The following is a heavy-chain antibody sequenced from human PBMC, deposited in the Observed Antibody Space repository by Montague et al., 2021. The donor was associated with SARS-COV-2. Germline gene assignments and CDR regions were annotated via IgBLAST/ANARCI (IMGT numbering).Heavy chain of an antibody. J-gene: IGHJ5*02. CDR3: ARGPRITMIVVVITDIWFDP. V-gene: IGHV4-34*01. D-gene: IGHD3-22*01. Sequence: SETLSLTCAVYGASFSGYYWSWIRQPPGKGLEWIGEINHSSSTNYNPSLKSRVTISVDTSKNQFSLKLSAVTAADTAVYYCARGPRITMIVVVITDIWFDPWGQGTLVTVSS. CDR1: GASFSGYY. CDR2: INHSSST.